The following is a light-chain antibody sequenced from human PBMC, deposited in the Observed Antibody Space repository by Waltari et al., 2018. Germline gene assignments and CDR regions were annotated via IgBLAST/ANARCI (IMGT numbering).Light chain of an antibody. Sequence: DIVMTQSPATLFVSPGERATLSCRASQSVSNNLAWYQQKPGQAPRLLIYGASTRATGIPARFSGGGSGTEFTLTISSLQSEDVASYYCQQYNDWPPLTFGQGTKVEIK. CDR3: QQYNDWPPLT. V-gene: IGKV3-15*01. CDR2: GAS. J-gene: IGKJ1*01. CDR1: QSVSNN.